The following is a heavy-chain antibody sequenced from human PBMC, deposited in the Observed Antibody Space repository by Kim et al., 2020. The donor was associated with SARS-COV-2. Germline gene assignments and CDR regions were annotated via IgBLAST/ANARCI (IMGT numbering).Heavy chain of an antibody. CDR2: IYYSGST. D-gene: IGHD3-16*01. Sequence: SETLSLTCTVSGGSISSYYWSWIRQPPGKGLEWIGYIYYSGSTNYNPSLKSRVTISVDTSKNQFSLKLSSVTAADTAVYYCARVGGDGYNPDAFDIWGQGTMVTVSS. J-gene: IGHJ3*02. V-gene: IGHV4-59*13. CDR1: GGSISSYY. CDR3: ARVGGDGYNPDAFDI.